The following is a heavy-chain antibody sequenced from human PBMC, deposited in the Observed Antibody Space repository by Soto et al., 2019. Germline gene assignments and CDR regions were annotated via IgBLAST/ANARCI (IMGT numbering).Heavy chain of an antibody. V-gene: IGHV4-34*01. CDR1: GGSFSGYY. Sequence: QVQLQQWGAGLLKPSETLSLTCAVYGGSFSGYYWSWIRQPPGKGLEWIGEINHSGSTNYNPSLKSRVTISVDTSKNQLSLKLSSVTAADTAVYYCARGRGGLRPVRGAFDIWGQGTMVTVSS. CDR3: ARGRGGLRPVRGAFDI. CDR2: INHSGST. D-gene: IGHD6-19*01. J-gene: IGHJ3*02.